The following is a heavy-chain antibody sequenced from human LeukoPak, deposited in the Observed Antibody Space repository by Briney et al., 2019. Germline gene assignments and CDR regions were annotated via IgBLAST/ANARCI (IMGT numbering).Heavy chain of an antibody. CDR2: IYTSGST. Sequence: SETLSLTCAVYGGSFSSYYWSWLRQPAGKGLEWIGRIYTSGSTIYNPSLKSRVTMSGDASKNQFSLKLSSVTAADPAVYYCARDGSGTGAFDIWGQGTMVSVSS. J-gene: IGHJ3*02. V-gene: IGHV4-4*07. D-gene: IGHD3-10*01. CDR3: ARDGSGTGAFDI. CDR1: GGSFSSYY.